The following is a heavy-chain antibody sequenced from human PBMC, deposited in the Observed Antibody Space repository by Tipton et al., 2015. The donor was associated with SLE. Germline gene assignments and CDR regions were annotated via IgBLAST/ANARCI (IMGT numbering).Heavy chain of an antibody. Sequence: TLSLTCIVSDDSVSSAYYWAWIRQPPGKGLQWIACIYCTGTTYVNPSLKSRVSMSMDTSNNRFSLTMTSLTVADTAVYYCARSWSGRREFDYCGPATLVTVTS. CDR3: ARSWSGRREFDY. D-gene: IGHD1-26*01. J-gene: IGHJ4*02. CDR2: IYCTGTT. CDR1: DDSVSSAYY. V-gene: IGHV4-38-2*02.